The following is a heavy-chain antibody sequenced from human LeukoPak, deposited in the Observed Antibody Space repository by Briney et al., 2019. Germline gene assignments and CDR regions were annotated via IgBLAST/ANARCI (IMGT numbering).Heavy chain of an antibody. CDR2: IRYDGSNK. D-gene: IGHD1-26*01. CDR3: ANGLQDGGSYYDY. Sequence: PGGSLRLSCAASGFTFSSYGMHWVRQAPGKGLEWGAFIRYDGSNKYYADSVKGGFTISTDNSKRTLYLQMNSLRDEDTAVYSCANGLQDGGSYYDYWGQGTLVTVSS. J-gene: IGHJ4*02. V-gene: IGHV3-30*02. CDR1: GFTFSSYG.